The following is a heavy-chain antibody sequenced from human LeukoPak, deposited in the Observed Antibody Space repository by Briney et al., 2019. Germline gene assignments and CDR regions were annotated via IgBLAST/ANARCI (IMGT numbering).Heavy chain of an antibody. CDR2: IRFDGTTK. J-gene: IGHJ6*02. CDR1: GFTFSSSG. D-gene: IGHD2-8*01. V-gene: IGHV3-30*02. CDR3: ARSNMGYYYYYGMDV. Sequence: GGSLRLSCAASGFTFSSSGMHWVRQAPGMGLEWVAFIRFDGTTKYYAQSVRGRFTISRDNSKNTLGLQMNSLRAEDTAVYYCARSNMGYYYYYGMDVWGQGTTVTVSS.